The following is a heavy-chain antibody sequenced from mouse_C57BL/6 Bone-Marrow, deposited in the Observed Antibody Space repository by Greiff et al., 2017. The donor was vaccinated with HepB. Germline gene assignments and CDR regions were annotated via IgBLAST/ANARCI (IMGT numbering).Heavy chain of an antibody. D-gene: IGHD2-3*01. CDR3: ARRWLLPYYYAMYY. CDR1: GYTFTDYY. J-gene: IGHJ4*01. V-gene: IGHV1-19*01. CDR2: INPYNGGT. Sequence: EVQLQQSGPVLVKPGASVKMSCKASGYTFTDYYMNWVKQSHGKSLEWIGVINPYNGGTSYNQKFKGKATLTVDKSSSTAYMELNSLTSEDSAVYYWARRWLLPYYYAMYYWGQGTSVTVSS.